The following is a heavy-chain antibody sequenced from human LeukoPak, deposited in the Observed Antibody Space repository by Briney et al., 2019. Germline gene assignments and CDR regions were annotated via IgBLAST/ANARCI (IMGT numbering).Heavy chain of an antibody. CDR2: IYPGDSDT. D-gene: IGHD3-22*01. CDR3: ARHNSPGYYDSSGYYY. CDR1: GYSFTSYW. J-gene: IGHJ4*02. V-gene: IGHV5-51*01. Sequence: GASLQISCKGSGYSFTSYWIGWVRQMPGKGLEWMGIIYPGDSDTRYSPSFQGQVTISADKSISTAYLQWSSLKASDTAMYYCARHNSPGYYDSSGYYYWGQGTLVTVSS.